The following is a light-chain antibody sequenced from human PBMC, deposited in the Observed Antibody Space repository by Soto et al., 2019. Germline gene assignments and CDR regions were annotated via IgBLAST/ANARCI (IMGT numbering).Light chain of an antibody. CDR1: QSVSSY. CDR2: DAS. Sequence: EIVLTQSPATLSLSPGERATLSCRASQSVSSYLAWYQQKPGQAPRFLIYDASNRATGIPARFSGSGSGTDFTLTISSLEPEDFAVYYRQQRSNWPRTFGQGTKVDIK. J-gene: IGKJ1*01. CDR3: QQRSNWPRT. V-gene: IGKV3-11*01.